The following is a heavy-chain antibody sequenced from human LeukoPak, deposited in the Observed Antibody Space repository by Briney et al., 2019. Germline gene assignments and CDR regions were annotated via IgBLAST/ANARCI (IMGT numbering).Heavy chain of an antibody. CDR3: AEVQAYGGKGYFAY. J-gene: IGHJ4*02. Sequence: SETLSLTCTVSGGSISSYYWSWIRQPPGKGLEGMGYIYYSGSTNYNPSLKRRVTISVAPSKTQFSLKLSSVPAAETAVYYCAEVQAYGGKGYFAYWGQGTLVTVSS. D-gene: IGHD4-23*01. CDR1: GGSISSYY. V-gene: IGHV4-59*01. CDR2: IYYSGST.